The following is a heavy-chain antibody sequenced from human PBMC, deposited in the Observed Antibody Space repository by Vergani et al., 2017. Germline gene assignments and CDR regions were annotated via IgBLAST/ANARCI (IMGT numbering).Heavy chain of an antibody. V-gene: IGHV3-23*01. J-gene: IGHJ4*02. Sequence: EVQLLESGGGLVQPGGSLRLSCAASGFTFSTYAMTWVRQAPGKGLEWVSTISSDGGSTYYADSVKGRFTISRDNSKNTLSLQMNSLTAEDTAIYYCAGPQGTSYYYYGGFDYWGQGILVTVSS. CDR3: AGPQGTSYYYYGGFDY. D-gene: IGHD3/OR15-3a*01. CDR2: ISSDGGST. CDR1: GFTFSTYA.